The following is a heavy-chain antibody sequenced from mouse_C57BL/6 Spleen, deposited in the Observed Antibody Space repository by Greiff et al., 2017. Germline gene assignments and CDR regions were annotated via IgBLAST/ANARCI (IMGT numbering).Heavy chain of an antibody. CDR2: ISDGGGYT. J-gene: IGHJ3*01. D-gene: IGHD2-12*01. CDR3: ARGTIAPFAY. V-gene: IGHV5-4*01. CDR1: GFTFSSYA. Sequence: EVLLVESGGGLVKPGGSLKLSCAASGFTFSSYAMSWVRQTPEKRLEWVATISDGGGYTYYPDNVKGRFTISRDTAKNNLYLQMSHLKSEDTAVYYCARGTIAPFAYWGQGTLVTVSA.